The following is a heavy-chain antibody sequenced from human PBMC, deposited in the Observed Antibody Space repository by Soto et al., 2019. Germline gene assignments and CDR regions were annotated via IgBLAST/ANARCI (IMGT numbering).Heavy chain of an antibody. CDR1: GFTFSTYN. V-gene: IGHV3-48*02. CDR2: ITNTGETT. Sequence: PGGSLRLSCAGSGFTFSTYNMDWVRQAPGKGLEWISYITNTGETTYYADSVRGRFTISRDNAKNALFLQMNSLRDEDTAVYYCARDGDRGYDMDVWGQGTTVTVSS. J-gene: IGHJ6*02. CDR3: ARDGDRGYDMDV.